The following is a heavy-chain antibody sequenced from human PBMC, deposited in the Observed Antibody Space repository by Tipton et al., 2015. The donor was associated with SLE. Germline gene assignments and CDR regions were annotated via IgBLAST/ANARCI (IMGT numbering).Heavy chain of an antibody. Sequence: QVQLVQSGAEIKKPGASVKVSCKASGYTFTSYAISWVRQAPGQGLEWMGWINPYTGNTDYAQKVQGRVTMTTDTSRSTAYLDLRSLRPDETALYYCAERYATFQIWGQGTMVSVSS. D-gene: IGHD2-2*01. CDR2: INPYTGNT. CDR1: GYTFTSYA. V-gene: IGHV1-18*01. CDR3: AERYATFQI. J-gene: IGHJ3*02.